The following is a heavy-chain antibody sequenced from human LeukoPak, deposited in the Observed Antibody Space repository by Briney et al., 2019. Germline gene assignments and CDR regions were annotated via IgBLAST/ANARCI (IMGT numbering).Heavy chain of an antibody. CDR2: IYSGDST. Sequence: GGSLRLSCAASGLTVSNNYMKWVRQAPGKGLEWVSLIYSGDSTYYADSVKGRFTISRDNPKNTVYLQVNNLRAEYTAVYYCARDRHCSGGSCSGLWGQGTLVPVSS. J-gene: IGHJ4*02. CDR1: GLTVSNNY. D-gene: IGHD2-15*01. CDR3: ARDRHCSGGSCSGL. V-gene: IGHV3-53*01.